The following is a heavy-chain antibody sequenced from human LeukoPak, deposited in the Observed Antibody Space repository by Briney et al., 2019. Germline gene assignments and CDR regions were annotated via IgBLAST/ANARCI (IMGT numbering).Heavy chain of an antibody. V-gene: IGHV1-3*01. D-gene: IGHD2-2*01. Sequence: GASVKVSCKASGYTFTTYTMHWVRQAPGQRLEWMGWINAGNGNTKYSQKFQGRVTITRDASASTAYMELSSLRSEDTAVYYCARDLQQGVVVVPAAIYGMYVWGQGTTVTVSS. CDR3: ARDLQQGVVVVPAAIYGMYV. J-gene: IGHJ6*02. CDR1: GYTFTTYT. CDR2: INAGNGNT.